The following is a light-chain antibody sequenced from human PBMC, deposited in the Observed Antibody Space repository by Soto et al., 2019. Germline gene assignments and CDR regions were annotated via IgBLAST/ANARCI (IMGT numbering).Light chain of an antibody. Sequence: QSVLTQPPSASGSLGQSVTISCTGTSSDVGGHNNVSWYQQHPGRAPKLMIYDVTKRPSGVPDRFSGSRSGNTASLTVSGLQAEDAADYYCSSYSDTSTLVFGGGTQLTVL. CDR2: DVT. CDR1: SSDVGGHNN. J-gene: IGLJ7*01. CDR3: SSYSDTSTLV. V-gene: IGLV2-8*01.